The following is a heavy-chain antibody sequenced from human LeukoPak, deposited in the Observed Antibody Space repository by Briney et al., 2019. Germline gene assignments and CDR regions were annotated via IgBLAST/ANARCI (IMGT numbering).Heavy chain of an antibody. CDR1: GYTFIGYY. CDR3: ARIVVVPAAIPFDY. D-gene: IGHD2-2*01. J-gene: IGHJ4*02. V-gene: IGHV3-21*01. Sequence: ASVKVSCKASGYTFIGYYVHWVRQAPGKGLEWVSSISSSSSYIYYADSVKGRFTISRDNAKNSLYLQMNSLRAEDTAVYYCARIVVVPAAIPFDYWGQGTLVTVSS. CDR2: ISSSSSYI.